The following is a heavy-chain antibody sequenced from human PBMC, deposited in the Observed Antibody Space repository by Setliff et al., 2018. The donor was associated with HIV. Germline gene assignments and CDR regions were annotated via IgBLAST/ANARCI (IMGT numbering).Heavy chain of an antibody. CDR3: ARGYTRGYFSHFDY. CDR1: SDSIRFYY. Sequence: SETLSLTCTVSSDSIRFYYWSWIRQHPGKGLEWIGYIYNTGSAYFNPSLKSRLTISVDTSRNQFSLKLSSVTAADTAVYYCARGYTRGYFSHFDYWGQGTLVTV. D-gene: IGHD3-22*01. CDR2: IYNTGSA. V-gene: IGHV4-59*06. J-gene: IGHJ4*02.